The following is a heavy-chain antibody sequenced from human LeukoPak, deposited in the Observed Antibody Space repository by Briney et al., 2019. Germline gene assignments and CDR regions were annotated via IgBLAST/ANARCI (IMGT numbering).Heavy chain of an antibody. Sequence: PGGSLRLSCAASGFTFSSYTMNWVRQAPGKGLEWVSSISGTSGDIYYADSVKGRFTISRDNATKSLYLQMNGLRADDTAVYCCARDVYGYYVTDLWGQGTLDSV. CDR2: ISGTSGDI. D-gene: IGHD4-17*01. J-gene: IGHJ4*02. CDR3: ARDVYGYYVTDL. CDR1: GFTFSSYT. V-gene: IGHV3-21*01.